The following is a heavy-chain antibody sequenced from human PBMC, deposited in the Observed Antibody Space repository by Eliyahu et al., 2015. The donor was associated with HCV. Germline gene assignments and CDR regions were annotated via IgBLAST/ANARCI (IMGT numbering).Heavy chain of an antibody. CDR1: GFSLTTSGIA. Sequence: QVTLKESGPVLVKPTETLTLTCTVSGFSLTTSGIAVSWVRQPPGKALEWLGHIFASVEKSYSPSLKNRIAISTDISKSQVVLTMTNMEPVDTATYYCTRILSYYESGSWFAFDNWGQGTMVAVSS. V-gene: IGHV2-26*01. CDR2: IFASVEK. D-gene: IGHD3-10*01. J-gene: IGHJ3*02. CDR3: TRILSYYESGSWFAFDN.